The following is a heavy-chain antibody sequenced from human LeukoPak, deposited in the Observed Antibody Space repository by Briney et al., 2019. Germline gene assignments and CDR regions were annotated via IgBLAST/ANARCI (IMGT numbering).Heavy chain of an antibody. J-gene: IGHJ4*02. CDR3: ARVLPGDGYSYGY. V-gene: IGHV1-2*06. CDR2: INPNSGGT. CDR1: GYTFTDYY. D-gene: IGHD5-18*01. Sequence: ASVKVSCKASGYTFTDYYMHWVRQAPGQGLEWMGRINPNSGGTDYAQKFQGRVTMTRDSSISTAYMELSRLRSDDTAVYYCARVLPGDGYSYGYWGQGTLVTVSS.